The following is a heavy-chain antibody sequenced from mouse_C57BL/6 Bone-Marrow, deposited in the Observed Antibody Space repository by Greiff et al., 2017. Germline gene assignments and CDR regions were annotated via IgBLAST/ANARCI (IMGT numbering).Heavy chain of an antibody. CDR2: IYPRDGST. CDR3: AIDGYPPFAY. CDR1: GYTFTDHT. V-gene: IGHV1-78*01. D-gene: IGHD2-3*01. J-gene: IGHJ3*01. Sequence: VQLQQSDAELVKPGASVKISCTVSGYTFTDHTIPWMEQRPEQGLEWIGYIYPRDGSTKYNEKFKGKATLTADKSSSTTYMQLNSLTSEDSAVYFCAIDGYPPFAYWGQGTLVTVSA.